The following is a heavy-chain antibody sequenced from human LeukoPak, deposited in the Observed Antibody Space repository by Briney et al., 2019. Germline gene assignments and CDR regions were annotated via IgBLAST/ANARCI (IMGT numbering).Heavy chain of an antibody. V-gene: IGHV1-2*02. D-gene: IGHD3-16*01. J-gene: IGHJ6*02. CDR2: INPNSGGT. Sequence: ASVKVSCKASGYTFTGYYMHWVRQAPGQGLEWMGWINPNSGGTNYAQKFQGRVTMTRDKSISTAYMELSRLRSDDTAVYYCARDLYDYVWGSPSGGMDVWGQGTTVTVSS. CDR1: GYTFTGYY. CDR3: ARDLYDYVWGSPSGGMDV.